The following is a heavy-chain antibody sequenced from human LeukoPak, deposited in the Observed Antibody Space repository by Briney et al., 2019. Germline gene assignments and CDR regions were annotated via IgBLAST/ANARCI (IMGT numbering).Heavy chain of an antibody. V-gene: IGHV4-34*01. CDR3: ARVSWSGDFFHYYYYMDV. CDR2: INHSGST. Sequence: SETLSLTCAVYGGSFSGYYWSWIRQPPGKGLEWIGEINHSGSTNYNPSLKSRVTISVDTSKNQFSLKLSSVTAADTAVYYCARVSWSGDFFHYYYYMDVWGKGTTVTVSS. CDR1: GGSFSGYY. J-gene: IGHJ6*03. D-gene: IGHD4-17*01.